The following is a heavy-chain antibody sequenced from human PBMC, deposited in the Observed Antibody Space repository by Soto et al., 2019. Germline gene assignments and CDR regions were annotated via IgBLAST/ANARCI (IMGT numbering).Heavy chain of an antibody. CDR3: ARPKTYYYDSDTYYLNGFDY. D-gene: IGHD3-22*01. V-gene: IGHV1-69*13. CDR1: GGTFSNHA. CDR2: IIPILGTI. J-gene: IGHJ4*02. Sequence: SVKVSCKASGGTFSNHAISWVRQAPGQGLKWMGVIIPILGTIKYAQKFQGRVRITADESTSTAYMDLSSLTFEDTAVYYCARPKTYYYDSDTYYLNGFDYWGQGTRVTVSS.